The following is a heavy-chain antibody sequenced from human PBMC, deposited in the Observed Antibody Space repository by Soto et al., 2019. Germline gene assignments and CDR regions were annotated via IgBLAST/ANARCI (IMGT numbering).Heavy chain of an antibody. CDR3: ARIKGCSSTSCLYYFDY. V-gene: IGHV4-31*03. J-gene: IGHJ4*02. CDR2: IYYGGST. D-gene: IGHD2-2*01. Sequence: QVQLQESGPGLVKPSQTLSLTCTVSGGSISSGGYYWSWIRQHPGKGLEWIGYIYYGGSTYYNPSLKSRVTISVDTSKNQFSLKLSSVTAADTAVYYCARIKGCSSTSCLYYFDYWGQGTLVTVSS. CDR1: GGSISSGGYY.